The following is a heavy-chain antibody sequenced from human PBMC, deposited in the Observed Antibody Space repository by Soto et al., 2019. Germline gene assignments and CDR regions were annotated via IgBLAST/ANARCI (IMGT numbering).Heavy chain of an antibody. CDR2: IYSGGST. CDR1: GFTVSSNY. CDR3: ARDFDGSGSYYY. V-gene: IGHV3-53*01. Sequence: GGSLRLSCAASGFTVSSNYMSWVRQAPGKGLEWVSVIYSGGSTYYADSVKGRFTISRDNSKNTLYLQMNNLRAEDTAVYYCARDFDGSGSYYYWGQGTLVTVSS. D-gene: IGHD3-10*01. J-gene: IGHJ4*02.